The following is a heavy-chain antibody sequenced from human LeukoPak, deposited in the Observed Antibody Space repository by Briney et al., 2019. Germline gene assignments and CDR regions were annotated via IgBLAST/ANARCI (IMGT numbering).Heavy chain of an antibody. CDR2: INYSGST. CDR1: GGXISSSGYS. J-gene: IGHJ4*02. V-gene: IGHV4-39*01. Sequence: SETLSLTCTVSGGXISSSGYSWGWIRQPPGKGLEWIGNINYSGSTYYNPSLKSRVTIFVDTSKNQFSLKVTSVTAADTAVYFCARRVTGDLRRFDYWGQGTLVTVSS. D-gene: IGHD7-27*01. CDR3: ARRVTGDLRRFDY.